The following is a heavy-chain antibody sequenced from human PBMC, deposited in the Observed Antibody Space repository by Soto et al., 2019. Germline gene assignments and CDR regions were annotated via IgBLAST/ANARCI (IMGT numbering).Heavy chain of an antibody. J-gene: IGHJ5*02. CDR1: GFTFSSYA. CDR2: ISYDGSNK. D-gene: IGHD2-2*01. CDR3: ARDYCSSTSCPNWFDP. V-gene: IGHV3-30-3*01. Sequence: GGSLRLSCAASGFTFSSYAIHWVRQAPGKGLEWVAVISYDGSNKYYADSVKGRFTISRDNSKNTLYLQMNSLRAEDTAVYYCARDYCSSTSCPNWFDPWGQGTLVTVSS.